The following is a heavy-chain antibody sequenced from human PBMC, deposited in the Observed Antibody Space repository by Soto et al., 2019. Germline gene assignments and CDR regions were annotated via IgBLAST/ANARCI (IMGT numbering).Heavy chain of an antibody. CDR3: VRDITTGYYGMDV. CDR1: GGAFSSYD. Sequence: QVQLVQSGAEVQKPGSSVKVSCKVSGGAFSSYDISWVRQAPGQGLEWMGGIIPLFETTNYAQKFQGRVTITADKSTSTAYMELSRLRSEDTAVYYCVRDITTGYYGMDVWGQGNTVTVSS. CDR2: IIPLFETT. J-gene: IGHJ6*02. V-gene: IGHV1-69*06. D-gene: IGHD4-4*01.